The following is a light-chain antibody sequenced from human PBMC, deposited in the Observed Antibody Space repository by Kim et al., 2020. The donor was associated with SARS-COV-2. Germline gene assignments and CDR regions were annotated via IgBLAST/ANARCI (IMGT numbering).Light chain of an antibody. Sequence: DIVMTQSPLSLPVTPGEPASISCRSSQSLLHSNGYNYLDWYLQKPGQSPQLLIYLGSNRASGVPDRFSGSGSGTDFTLKISGVEAEDVGVYYCMQDLQTPRTFGGGTKVDIK. CDR2: LGS. V-gene: IGKV2-28*01. CDR1: QSLLHSNGYNY. J-gene: IGKJ4*02. CDR3: MQDLQTPRT.